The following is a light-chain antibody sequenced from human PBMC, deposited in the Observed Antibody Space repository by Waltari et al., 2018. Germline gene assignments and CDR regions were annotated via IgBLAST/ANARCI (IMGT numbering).Light chain of an antibody. CDR1: SSNIGSNS. CDR2: INN. J-gene: IGLJ2*01. CDR3: AAWDVSGVV. V-gene: IGLV1-44*01. Sequence: QSVLTQPPSASGTHGQRVTISCSGSSSNIGSNSVNWYQQFPGTAPKLLIYINNPRPSGVPDRFSGSKSGTSASLAISGLQSEDEADYYCAAWDVSGVVFGGGTKVTVL.